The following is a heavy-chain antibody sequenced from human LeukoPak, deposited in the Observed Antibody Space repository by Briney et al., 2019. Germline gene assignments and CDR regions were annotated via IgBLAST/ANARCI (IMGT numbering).Heavy chain of an antibody. CDR3: ARGKDFWSGYPRNYYYYYMDV. V-gene: IGHV3-74*01. CDR1: GFTFSSYW. Sequence: PGGSLRLSCAASGFTFSSYWMHWVRQAPGKGLVWVSRINSDGSSTSYADSVKGRFTISRDNAKNTLYLQMNSLRAEDTAVYYCARGKDFWSGYPRNYYYYYMDVWGKGTTVTVSS. D-gene: IGHD3-3*01. J-gene: IGHJ6*03. CDR2: INSDGSST.